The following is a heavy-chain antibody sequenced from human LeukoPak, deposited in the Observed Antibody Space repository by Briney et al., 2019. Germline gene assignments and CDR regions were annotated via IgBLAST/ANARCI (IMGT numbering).Heavy chain of an antibody. CDR1: GGSISSYY. CDR2: IYYSGNT. J-gene: IGHJ4*02. Sequence: SETLPLTCTVSGGSISSYYWSWIRQPPGKGLEWIGYIYYSGNTNYNPSLKSRVTISVDTSKNQFSLKLSSVTAADTAVYYCARSRLEATYYDILTGYYDYWGQGTLVTVSS. D-gene: IGHD3-9*01. V-gene: IGHV4-59*01. CDR3: ARSRLEATYYDILTGYYDY.